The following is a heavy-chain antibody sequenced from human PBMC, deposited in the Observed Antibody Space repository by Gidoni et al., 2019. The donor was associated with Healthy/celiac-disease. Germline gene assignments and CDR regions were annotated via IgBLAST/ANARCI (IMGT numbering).Heavy chain of an antibody. CDR2: INPNSGGT. Sequence: QVQLVQSGAEVTTPGASVKVSCKASGYTCTGYYMHWVRQAPGQGLEWMGWINPNSGGTNYAQKFQGRVTMTRDTSISKAYMELSRLRSDDTAVYYCARDGGKWELPDSFDYWGQGTLVTVSS. CDR1: GYTCTGYY. CDR3: ARDGGKWELPDSFDY. J-gene: IGHJ4*02. D-gene: IGHD1-26*01. V-gene: IGHV1-2*02.